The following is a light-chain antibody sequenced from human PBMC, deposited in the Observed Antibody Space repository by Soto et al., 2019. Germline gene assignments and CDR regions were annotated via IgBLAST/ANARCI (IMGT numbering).Light chain of an antibody. CDR1: QGVSRY. CDR3: QQRSNWPPYT. Sequence: EIVLTQSPATLSLSPGERATLSCRASQGVSRYLAWYQQKPGQSPRLLIYDTSNRATGIPARFSGSGSGTDFTLTISSLEPEDFAVYYCQQRSNWPPYTFGQGTKLEMK. CDR2: DTS. J-gene: IGKJ2*01. V-gene: IGKV3-11*01.